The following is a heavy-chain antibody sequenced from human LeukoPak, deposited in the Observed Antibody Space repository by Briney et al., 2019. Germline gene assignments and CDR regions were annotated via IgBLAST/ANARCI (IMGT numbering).Heavy chain of an antibody. CDR3: ARERRYSSSTTYYMDV. D-gene: IGHD6-6*01. Sequence: GASVKVSCRASGYTFTSYGISWVRQAPGQGLEWTGWISAYNGNTNYAQKLQGRVTMTTDTSTSTAYMELRSLRSDDTAVYYCARERRYSSSTTYYMDVWGKGTTVTVSS. CDR1: GYTFTSYG. CDR2: ISAYNGNT. J-gene: IGHJ6*03. V-gene: IGHV1-18*01.